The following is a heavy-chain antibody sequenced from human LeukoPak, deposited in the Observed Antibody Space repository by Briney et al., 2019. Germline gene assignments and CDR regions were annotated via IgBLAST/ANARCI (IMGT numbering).Heavy chain of an antibody. Sequence: GGSLRVSCAASGFTFSSYSMNWVRQAPGKGLEWLSYISTTSSTIYYADSVKGRFTISRDNAKNSLYLQMNSLRTEDTAVYYCATKATIFGVGGWGQGTLVTVSS. D-gene: IGHD3-3*01. CDR2: ISTTSSTI. CDR3: ATKATIFGVGG. J-gene: IGHJ4*02. V-gene: IGHV3-48*01. CDR1: GFTFSSYS.